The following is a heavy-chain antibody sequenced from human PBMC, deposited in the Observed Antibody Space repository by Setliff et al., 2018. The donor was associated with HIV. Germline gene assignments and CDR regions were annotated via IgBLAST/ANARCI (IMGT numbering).Heavy chain of an antibody. J-gene: IGHJ3*02. V-gene: IGHV1-2*02. CDR2: INPKSGAT. CDR1: GYTFTGYY. D-gene: IGHD1-26*01. CDR3: ARGRHSGTYEAFDI. Sequence: GASVKVSCKAFGYTFTGYYMHWVRQAPGQGLEWMGWINPKSGATNYTQNFQGRVTMSRDTSISTAYMELNSLTSDDTAVYYCARGRHSGTYEAFDIWGPGTMVTVSS.